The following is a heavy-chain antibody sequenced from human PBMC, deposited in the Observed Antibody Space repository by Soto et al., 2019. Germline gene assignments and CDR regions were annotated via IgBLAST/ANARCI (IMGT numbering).Heavy chain of an antibody. J-gene: IGHJ4*02. CDR3: ARELDSSGFLYDY. CDR2: IIPILGIA. CDR1: GGTFSSYT. V-gene: IGHV1-69*04. Sequence: SVKVACKASGGTFSSYTISWVRQAPGQGLEWMGRIIPILGIANYAQKFQGRVTITADKSTSTAYMELSSLRSEDTAVYYCARELDSSGFLYDYWGQGTLVTVSS. D-gene: IGHD6-19*01.